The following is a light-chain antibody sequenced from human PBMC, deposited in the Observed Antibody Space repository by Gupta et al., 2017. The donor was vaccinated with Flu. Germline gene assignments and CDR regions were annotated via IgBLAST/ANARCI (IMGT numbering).Light chain of an antibody. CDR2: AVS. V-gene: IGKV1-9*01. CDR3: QRCCTYPGT. CDR1: QTISHS. J-gene: IGKJ1*01. Sequence: DILLTQSPSFLSASLGDRVAITCRASQTISHSVAWYQQKSGEGPKLLIYAVSTLHTAVPARFSGSGSGTEFTLTISNLEPEDFGIYYCQRCCTYPGTFGQGTKVEIK.